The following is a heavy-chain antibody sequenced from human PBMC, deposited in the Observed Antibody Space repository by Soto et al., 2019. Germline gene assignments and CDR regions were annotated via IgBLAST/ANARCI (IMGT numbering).Heavy chain of an antibody. V-gene: IGHV3-23*01. J-gene: IGHJ4*02. CDR1: GLTFSSYA. D-gene: IGHD3-22*01. CDR2: ISGSGGST. Sequence: EVQLLESGGGLVQPGGSLRLSCAASGLTFSSYAMSWVRQAPGRGLEWASAISGSGGSTYYADSVKGRFTISRDNSKNTLYLQMNSLRAEDTAVYYCAKGGITMIVVAAYFDYWGQGTLVTVSS. CDR3: AKGGITMIVVAAYFDY.